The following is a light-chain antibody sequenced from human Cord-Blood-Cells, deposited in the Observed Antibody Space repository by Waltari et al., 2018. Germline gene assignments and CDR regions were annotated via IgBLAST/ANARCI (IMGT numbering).Light chain of an antibody. J-gene: IGKJ4*01. V-gene: IGKV3-20*01. CDR1: QSVSSSY. Sequence: EIVLTQSPGPLSLSPGERATLSCRASQSVSSSYLAWYKQKPGQATRLLIYGASSRATGIPDRFSGSGSGTDFTLTISRLEPEDFAVYYCQQYGSSPLTFGGGTKVEIK. CDR3: QQYGSSPLT. CDR2: GAS.